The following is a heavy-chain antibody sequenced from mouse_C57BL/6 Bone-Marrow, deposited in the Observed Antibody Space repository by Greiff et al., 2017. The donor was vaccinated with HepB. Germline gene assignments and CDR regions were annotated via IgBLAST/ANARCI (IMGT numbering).Heavy chain of an antibody. D-gene: IGHD2-5*01. J-gene: IGHJ4*01. V-gene: IGHV7-1*01. CDR1: GFTFSDFY. Sequence: EVKVVESGGGLVQSGRSLRLSCATSGFTFSDFYMEWVRQAPGKGLEWIAASRNKANDYTTEYSASVKGRFIVSRDTSQSILYRQMNALRAEDTAMYYCARDAGSNPSMDYWGQGTSVTVSS. CDR3: ARDAGSNPSMDY. CDR2: SRNKANDYTT.